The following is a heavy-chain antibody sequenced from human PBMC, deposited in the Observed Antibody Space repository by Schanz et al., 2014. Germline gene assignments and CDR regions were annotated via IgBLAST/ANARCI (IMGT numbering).Heavy chain of an antibody. CDR1: GFTFSSYA. V-gene: IGHV3-23*01. D-gene: IGHD1-20*01. J-gene: IGHJ4*02. Sequence: EVQLLESGGGLVQPGGSLRLSCAASGFTFSSYAMSWVRQAPGKGLEWVSAISGGGGSTYYADSVRGRFTISRDNSKNTRYLQMNSLRAEDTAVYYCANNWNLDYWGQGTLVTVSS. CDR3: ANNWNLDY. CDR2: ISGGGGST.